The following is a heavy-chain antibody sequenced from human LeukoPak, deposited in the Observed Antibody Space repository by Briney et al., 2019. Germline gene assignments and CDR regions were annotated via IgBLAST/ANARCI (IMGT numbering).Heavy chain of an antibody. D-gene: IGHD6-25*01. CDR3: AGDGPSGLWGC. Sequence: SGGSLRLSCAGSEFTVSSSYMSWVRQPPGKGLEWVSVIYRGGSTYYADSVKGRFTIARDNSKNTLYLQMNSLRAEDTALYYCAGDGPSGLWGCWGQGTLVTVSS. V-gene: IGHV3-53*01. CDR1: EFTVSSSY. J-gene: IGHJ4*02. CDR2: IYRGGST.